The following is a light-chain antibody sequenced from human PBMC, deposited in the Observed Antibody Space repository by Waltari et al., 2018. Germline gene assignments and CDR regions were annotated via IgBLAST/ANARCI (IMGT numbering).Light chain of an antibody. CDR1: RSDVGNYNF. V-gene: IGLV2-23*01. CDR3: CSYAGSRTPWV. J-gene: IGLJ3*02. CDR2: EGS. Sequence: QSVLTQPASVSGSPGQSITISCTGSRSDVGNYNFVSWYQQHPDEAPKLVIYEGSKRPVGISIRFSGSKSGNTASLTISRLQAEDEADYFCCSYAGSRTPWVFGGGTRVTVL.